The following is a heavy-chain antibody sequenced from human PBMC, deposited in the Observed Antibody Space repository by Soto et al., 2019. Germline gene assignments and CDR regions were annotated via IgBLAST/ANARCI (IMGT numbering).Heavy chain of an antibody. CDR2: IWHDGSNK. D-gene: IGHD5-18*01. CDR3: ARDVGDGYLGLDV. J-gene: IGHJ6*02. V-gene: IGHV3-33*01. CDR1: GLTFSSYG. Sequence: QVQLVESGGGVVQPGRSLRLSCAASGLTFSSYGMHWVRQAPGKGLEWVAVIWHDGSNKYYTDSVRGRFTISRDNSKNTLYLQMNSLRAEDTAVYYCARDVGDGYLGLDVWGQGTTVTVSS.